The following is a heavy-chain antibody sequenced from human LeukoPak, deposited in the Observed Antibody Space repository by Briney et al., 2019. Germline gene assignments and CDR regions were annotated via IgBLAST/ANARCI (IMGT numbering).Heavy chain of an antibody. CDR2: IYYSGST. Sequence: SETLSLTCAVSGGSISATSSYWGWIRQPPGKGLEWIGRIYYSGSTFYNPSLKSRVTISVDTSKNQLSMRLSSVTAADTAVYYCARHGSTDYFDYWGQGTLVTVSS. V-gene: IGHV4-39*01. CDR1: GGSISATSSY. J-gene: IGHJ4*02. D-gene: IGHD2-2*03. CDR3: ARHGSTDYFDY.